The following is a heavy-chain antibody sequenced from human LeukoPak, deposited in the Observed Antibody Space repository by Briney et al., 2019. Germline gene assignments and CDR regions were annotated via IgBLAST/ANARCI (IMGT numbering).Heavy chain of an antibody. CDR1: GYTFTGYY. CDR3: ARARRAARPPGYFDY. D-gene: IGHD6-6*01. Sequence: ASVKVSCKASGYTFTGYYMHWVRQAPGQGLEWMGWINPNSGGTNYAQKFQGRVTMTRDTSISTAYMELSRLRSDDTAVHYCARARRAARPPGYFDYWGQGTLVTVSS. V-gene: IGHV1-2*02. J-gene: IGHJ4*02. CDR2: INPNSGGT.